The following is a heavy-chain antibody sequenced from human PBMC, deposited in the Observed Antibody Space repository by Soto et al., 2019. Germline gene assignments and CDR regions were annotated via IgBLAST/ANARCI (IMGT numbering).Heavy chain of an antibody. CDR1: GGTFSSYA. V-gene: IGHV1-69*13. CDR3: ARNKESVTTSEFYYYYGMDV. CDR2: IIPIFGTA. J-gene: IGHJ6*02. Sequence: SVKVSCRASGGTFSSYAISWVRQAPGQGLEWMGGIIPIFGTANYAQKFQGRVTITADESTSTAYMELSSLRSEDTAVYYCARNKESVTTSEFYYYYGMDVWGQGTTVTVSS. D-gene: IGHD4-4*01.